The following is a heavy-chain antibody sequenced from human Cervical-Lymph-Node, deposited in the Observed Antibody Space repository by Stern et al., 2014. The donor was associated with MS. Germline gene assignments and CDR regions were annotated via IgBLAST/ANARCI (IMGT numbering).Heavy chain of an antibody. D-gene: IGHD5-12*01. CDR1: GFTFSSYA. V-gene: IGHV3-23*04. Sequence: EVQLVESGGGLVQPGGSLRLSCAASGFTFSSYAMSWVRQAPGKGLEWVSGLSGSGGSPYYADSVKGRFTISRDNSKNTLYLQMNSLRAEDTAVYYCANNIVATQDFDYWGQGTLVTVSS. CDR3: ANNIVATQDFDY. J-gene: IGHJ4*02. CDR2: LSGSGGSP.